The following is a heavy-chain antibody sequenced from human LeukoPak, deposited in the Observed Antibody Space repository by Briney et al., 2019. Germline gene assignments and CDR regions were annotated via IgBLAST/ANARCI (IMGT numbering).Heavy chain of an antibody. Sequence: SETLSLTCTVSGDSISRSSDYWGWIRQPPGKGPEWIGSVYYIGSTFYDPSLKSRLTISIDTSKNQFSLKLRSVTAADTAVYYCAREDAEQMDNSFDIWGQGTMVTVSS. D-gene: IGHD5-24*01. J-gene: IGHJ3*02. CDR1: GDSISRSSDY. CDR3: AREDAEQMDNSFDI. CDR2: VYYIGST. V-gene: IGHV4-39*07.